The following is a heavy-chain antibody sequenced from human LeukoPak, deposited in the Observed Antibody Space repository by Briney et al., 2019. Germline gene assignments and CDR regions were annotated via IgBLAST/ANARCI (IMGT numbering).Heavy chain of an antibody. CDR3: ARVYSSSDAFDI. V-gene: IGHV4-30-4*08. CDR1: GGSISSGDYY. D-gene: IGHD6-6*01. J-gene: IGHJ3*02. CDR2: IYYSGST. Sequence: PSETLSLTCTVSGGSISSGDYYWSWIRQPPGKGLEWIGYIYYSGSTYYNPSLKSRVTISVDTSKNQFSLKLSSVTAADTAVYYCARVYSSSDAFDIWGQGTMVTVSS.